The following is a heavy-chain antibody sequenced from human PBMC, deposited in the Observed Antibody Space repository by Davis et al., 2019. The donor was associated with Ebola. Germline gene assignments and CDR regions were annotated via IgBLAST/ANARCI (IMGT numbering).Heavy chain of an antibody. CDR3: ARGPASGSSRWMGGYYFDY. J-gene: IGHJ4*02. Sequence: PSETLSLTCTVSGGSISSGGYSWSWIRQPPGKGLEWIGYIYYSGSTNYNPFLKSRVTISVDTSKNQFSLKLSSVTAADTAVYYCARGPASGSSRWMGGYYFDYWGQGTLVTVSS. V-gene: IGHV4-61*08. CDR1: GGSISSGGYS. CDR2: IYYSGST. D-gene: IGHD6-13*01.